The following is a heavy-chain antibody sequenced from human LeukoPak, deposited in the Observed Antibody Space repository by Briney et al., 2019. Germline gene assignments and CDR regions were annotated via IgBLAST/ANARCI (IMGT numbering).Heavy chain of an antibody. V-gene: IGHV4-61*02. CDR1: GGSISSGSYY. J-gene: IGHJ5*02. D-gene: IGHD2-15*01. CDR3: ARDFSVVVAATRFDP. Sequence: SETLSLTCTVSGGSISSGSYYWSWIRQPAGQGLEYIGRMYTSGSTNYNPSLKSRVTISVDTSKNQFSLKLSSVTAADTAVYYCARDFSVVVAATRFDPWGQGTLVTVSS. CDR2: MYTSGST.